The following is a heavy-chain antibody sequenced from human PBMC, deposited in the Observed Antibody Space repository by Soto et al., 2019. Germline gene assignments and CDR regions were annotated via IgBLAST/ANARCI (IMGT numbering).Heavy chain of an antibody. CDR2: ISYDGSQK. CDR3: ASELS. CDR1: GFSFSSYA. J-gene: IGHJ5*02. D-gene: IGHD2-2*01. Sequence: GGSLRLSCAASGFSFSSYAMSWVRQAPGKGLEWVALISYDGSQKYYRDSVEGRFTISRDNSKNTLYLQRSSLRINDTAMFFCASELSWGEGTLVTVSS. V-gene: IGHV3-30*04.